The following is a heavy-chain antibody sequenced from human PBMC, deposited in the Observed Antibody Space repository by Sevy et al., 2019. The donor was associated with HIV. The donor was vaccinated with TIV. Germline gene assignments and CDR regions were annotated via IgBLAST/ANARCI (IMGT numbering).Heavy chain of an antibody. CDR3: AREGCTKPHDY. Sequence: GGSLRLSCAASGFTFSKYSMSWVRQPPGKGLEWVSTLSFGCGEINYADSVKGRFTNSRDNSKNSVYLQMNNLGPEDTAVYYCAREGCTKPHDYWGQGTLVTVSS. D-gene: IGHD2-8*01. CDR1: GFTFSKYS. V-gene: IGHV3-23*01. CDR2: LSFGCGEI. J-gene: IGHJ4*02.